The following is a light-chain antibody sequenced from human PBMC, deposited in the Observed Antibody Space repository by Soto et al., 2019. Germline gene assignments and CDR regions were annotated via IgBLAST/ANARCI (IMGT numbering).Light chain of an antibody. J-gene: IGLJ1*01. CDR3: SSYTSSSTPFV. CDR1: SSDVGGYNY. Sequence: QSVLTQPASVSGSPGQSITISCTGTSSDVGGYNYVFWYQQHPGKAPKLMIYEVSNRPSGVSNRFSGSKSGNTASLTISGLQAEDEADYYCSSYTSSSTPFVLGTGTKVTVL. CDR2: EVS. V-gene: IGLV2-14*01.